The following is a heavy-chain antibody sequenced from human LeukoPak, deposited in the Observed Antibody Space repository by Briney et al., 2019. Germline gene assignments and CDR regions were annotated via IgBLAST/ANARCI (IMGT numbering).Heavy chain of an antibody. D-gene: IGHD3-22*01. J-gene: IGHJ4*02. Sequence: GGSLRLSCAVSGFAFSNYNMNWVRQAPGKGLEWVASISSSSGHIHYADSVKGRFTISRDNAKNSLYLQMNSLRAEDTAVYYCASSSGYYYCYDYWGQGTLVTVSS. CDR2: ISSSSGHI. CDR3: ASSSGYYYCYDY. CDR1: GFAFSNYN. V-gene: IGHV3-21*01.